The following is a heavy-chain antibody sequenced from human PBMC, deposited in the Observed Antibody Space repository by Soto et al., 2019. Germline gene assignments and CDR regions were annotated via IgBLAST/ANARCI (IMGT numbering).Heavy chain of an antibody. CDR1: GFTFGDYA. J-gene: IGHJ3*01. V-gene: IGHV3-9*01. D-gene: IGHD3-3*01. CDR3: VKDSYSDFWSTYYTGAGAFDF. CDR2: ISWNRATI. Sequence: PGGSLRLSCAASGFTFGDYAMHWVRQVPGRGLEWVSGISWNRATIEYADSVKGRFTISRDNAKNSLYLQMDSLRAEDAALYFCVKDSYSDFWSTYYTGAGAFDFWGQGTMVTVSS.